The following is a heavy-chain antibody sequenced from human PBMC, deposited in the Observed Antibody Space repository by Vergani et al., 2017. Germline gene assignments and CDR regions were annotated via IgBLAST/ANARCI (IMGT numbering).Heavy chain of an antibody. Sequence: QVHLVESGGGVVQPGRSLRLSCVVSGFTSSYYGMHWVRQAPGKGLEWVAVISYDGTQKYYADSVKGRFTISRDNSKSTLYLQMNSLRTEDKAVYYCATKSCGTPGCQIGYFREWGQGTLVTVSS. V-gene: IGHV3-30*03. D-gene: IGHD1-1*01. CDR3: ATKSCGTPGCQIGYFRE. CDR1: GFTSSYYG. J-gene: IGHJ1*01. CDR2: ISYDGTQK.